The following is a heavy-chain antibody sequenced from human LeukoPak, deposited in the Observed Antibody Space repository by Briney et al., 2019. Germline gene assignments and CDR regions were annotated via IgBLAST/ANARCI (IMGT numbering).Heavy chain of an antibody. CDR3: AHRRGGDFDY. J-gene: IGHJ4*02. CDR2: IYWDDEK. Sequence: SGPTLVNPTQTLTLTCTFSGSSLSSSTGVAVGWIRQPPGKALEWLALIYWDDEKRYSPVLESRLTITKDTSKNEVVLTMTNMDPVDTAAYYCAHRRGGDFDYWGQGTLVTVSS. D-gene: IGHD3-16*01. V-gene: IGHV2-5*02. CDR1: GSSLSSSTGVA.